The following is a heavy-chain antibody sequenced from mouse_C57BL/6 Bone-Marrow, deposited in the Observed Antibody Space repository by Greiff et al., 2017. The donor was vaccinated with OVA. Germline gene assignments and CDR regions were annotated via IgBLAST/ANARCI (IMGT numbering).Heavy chain of an antibody. CDR2: INPGSGGT. V-gene: IGHV1-54*01. J-gene: IGHJ2*01. Sequence: VQLQQSGAELVRPGTSVKVSCKASGYAFTNYLLEWVKQRPGQGLEWIGVINPGSGGTNYNEKFKGKATLTADKSSSTAYMQLSSLTSEDSAVYFCARSRGYDDFDYWGQGTTLTVSS. CDR1: GYAFTNYL. CDR3: ARSRGYDDFDY. D-gene: IGHD2-2*01.